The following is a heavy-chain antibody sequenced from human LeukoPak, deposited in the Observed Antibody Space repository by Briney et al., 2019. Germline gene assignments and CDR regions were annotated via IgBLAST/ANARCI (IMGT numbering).Heavy chain of an antibody. CDR3: ARGPPEYCSGGSCYSGRNWIDP. CDR2: INPNSGGA. D-gene: IGHD2-15*01. V-gene: IGHV1-2*02. J-gene: IGHJ5*02. Sequence: ASVKVSCKASGYTFTGYYMHWVRQAPGQGLEWMGWINPNSGGADYAQNFQGRVTMTRDTSISTAYMTLNRLRSADTAVYYCARGPPEYCSGGSCYSGRNWIDPWGQGTLVTVSS. CDR1: GYTFTGYY.